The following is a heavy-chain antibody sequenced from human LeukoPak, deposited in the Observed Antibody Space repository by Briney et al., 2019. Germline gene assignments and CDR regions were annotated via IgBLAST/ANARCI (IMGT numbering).Heavy chain of an antibody. J-gene: IGHJ4*02. CDR3: ANSAAVGTFY. CDR1: GFTFSSYE. V-gene: IGHV3-48*03. D-gene: IGHD6-13*01. Sequence: GGSLRLSCAASGFTFSSYEMNWVRQAPGKGLEWVSYISSSGSTIYYADSVKGRFTISRDNAKNSLYLQMNSLRAEDTAIYYCANSAAVGTFYWGQGTLVTVSS. CDR2: ISSSGSTI.